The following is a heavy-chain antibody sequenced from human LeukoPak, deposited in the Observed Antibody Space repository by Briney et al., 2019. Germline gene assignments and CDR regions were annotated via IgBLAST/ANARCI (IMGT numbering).Heavy chain of an antibody. CDR2: ISGDGGST. Sequence: GGSLRLSCAASGFTFDDYAMHWVRQAPGKGLEWVSLISGDGGSTYYADSVKGRFTISRDNSKNSLYLQMNSLRTEDTALYYCAKDMGYYGSGSSFDYWGQGTLVTVSS. V-gene: IGHV3-43*02. D-gene: IGHD3-10*01. J-gene: IGHJ4*02. CDR1: GFTFDDYA. CDR3: AKDMGYYGSGSSFDY.